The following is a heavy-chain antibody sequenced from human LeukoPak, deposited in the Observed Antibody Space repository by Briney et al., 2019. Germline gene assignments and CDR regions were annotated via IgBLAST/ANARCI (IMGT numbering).Heavy chain of an antibody. D-gene: IGHD2-21*01. V-gene: IGHV5-51*01. CDR1: GYTFTTYW. CDR2: IYPGDSNT. Sequence: GESLKISCKTSGYTFTTYWIGWVRQMPGKGLEWMGIIYPGDSNTRYSPSFQGQVTISADKSISTAYLQWTSLKASDTAMYYCARLTPVNAVDYWGQGTLVTVSS. CDR3: ARLTPVNAVDY. J-gene: IGHJ4*02.